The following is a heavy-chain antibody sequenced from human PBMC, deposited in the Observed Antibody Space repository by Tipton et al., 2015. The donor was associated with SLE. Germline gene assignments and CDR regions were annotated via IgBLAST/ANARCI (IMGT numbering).Heavy chain of an antibody. Sequence: TLSLTCTVSGGSISSYYWGWIRQPPGKGLEWIGSFYHSGSTYYNPSLKSRVTISVDTSKNQFSLKLSSVTAADTAQYYCARINVPTAMDFYYYYMDVWDNGTTVTVSS. CDR3: ARINVPTAMDFYYYYMDV. V-gene: IGHV4-39*07. CDR2: FYHSGST. D-gene: IGHD2-2*01. CDR1: GGSISSYY. J-gene: IGHJ6*03.